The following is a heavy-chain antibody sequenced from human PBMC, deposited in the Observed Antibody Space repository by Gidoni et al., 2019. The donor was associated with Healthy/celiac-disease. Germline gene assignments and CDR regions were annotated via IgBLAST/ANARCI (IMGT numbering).Heavy chain of an antibody. V-gene: IGHV1-69*01. CDR2: IIPIFGTA. Sequence: QVQLVQSGAEVKKPGSSVKVSCKASGGTFSSYAISWVRQAPGQGLEWMGGIIPIFGTANYAQKFQGRVTITADESTSTAYMELSSLRSEDTAVYYCARGGSSGWYVVGGTSLDYWGQGTLVTVSS. CDR3: ARGGSSGWYVVGGTSLDY. J-gene: IGHJ4*02. D-gene: IGHD6-19*01. CDR1: GGTFSSYA.